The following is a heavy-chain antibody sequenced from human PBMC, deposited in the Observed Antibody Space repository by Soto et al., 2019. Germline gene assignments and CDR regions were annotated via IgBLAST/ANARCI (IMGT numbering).Heavy chain of an antibody. CDR1: GYTFTTYG. D-gene: IGHD3-22*01. CDR2: ISDYNGNT. V-gene: IGHV1-18*01. CDR3: VSVFFRLFAFEI. J-gene: IGHJ3*02. Sequence: QVQLVQSGGEVKKPGASVKVSCKASGYTFTTYGISWVRQAPGQGLEWMGWISDYNGNTSYVQKLQGRVTMTTDTSPSTAYMELRSLRSDDTAVYYWVSVFFRLFAFEIWGQGTVVTVSS.